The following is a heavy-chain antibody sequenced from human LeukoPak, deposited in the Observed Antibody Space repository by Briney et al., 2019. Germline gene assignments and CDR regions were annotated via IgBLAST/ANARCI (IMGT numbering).Heavy chain of an antibody. CDR1: GGSISSYY. V-gene: IGHV4-59*06. CDR2: IYYSGST. J-gene: IGHJ5*02. D-gene: IGHD1-7*01. CDR3: ARTPYNWNYHWFDP. Sequence: SETLSLTCTVSGGSISSYYWSWIRQHPGKGLEWIGYIYYSGSTYYNPPLKSRVTISVDTSKNQFSLKLSSVTAADTAVYYCARTPYNWNYHWFDPWGQGTLVTVSS.